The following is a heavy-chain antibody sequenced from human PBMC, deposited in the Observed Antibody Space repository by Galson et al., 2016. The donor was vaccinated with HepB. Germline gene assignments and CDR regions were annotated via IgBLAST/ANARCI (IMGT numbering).Heavy chain of an antibody. J-gene: IGHJ3*01. CDR3: VRYGVIDAFDV. Sequence: SLRLSCAASGFTFSTFEMNWVRQAPGKELEWVSFISSIGTTKYYSDSVKGRFTISRDNAKNSLYLQMNSLRAEDTAVYYCVRYGVIDAFDVWGQGTLVTVSS. CDR1: GFTFSTFE. CDR2: ISSIGTTK. V-gene: IGHV3-48*03. D-gene: IGHD3-10*01.